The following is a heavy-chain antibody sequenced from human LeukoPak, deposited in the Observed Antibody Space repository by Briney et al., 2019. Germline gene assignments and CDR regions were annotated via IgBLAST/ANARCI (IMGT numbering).Heavy chain of an antibody. J-gene: IGHJ1*01. D-gene: IGHD2-2*01. CDR3: ARGDGYCSSTSCYEGYFQH. V-gene: IGHV3-30*03. CDR1: GFNFNDYA. Sequence: GGSLRLSCAASGFNFNDYAIHWVRQAPGKGLDWVATISYDGSSHFLADSVKGRFTISRDNAKNSLYLQMNSLRAEDTAVYYCARGDGYCSSTSCYEGYFQHWGQGTLVTVSS. CDR2: ISYDGSSH.